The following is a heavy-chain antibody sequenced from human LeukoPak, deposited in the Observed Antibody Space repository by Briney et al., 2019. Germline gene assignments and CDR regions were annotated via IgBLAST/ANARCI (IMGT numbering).Heavy chain of an antibody. CDR2: IYYSGST. Sequence: SQTLSLTCTVSGGSISSGDYYWSWIRQPPGKGLEWIGYIYYSGSTYYNPSLKSRVTISVDTSKNQFSLKLSSVTAADTAVYYCARASDYGGNPYYFDYWGQGTLVTVSS. V-gene: IGHV4-30-4*01. J-gene: IGHJ4*02. CDR3: ARASDYGGNPYYFDY. D-gene: IGHD4-23*01. CDR1: GGSISSGDYY.